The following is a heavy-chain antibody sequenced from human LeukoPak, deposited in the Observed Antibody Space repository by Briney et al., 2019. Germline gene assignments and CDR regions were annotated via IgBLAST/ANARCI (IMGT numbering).Heavy chain of an antibody. J-gene: IGHJ6*02. D-gene: IGHD2-15*01. CDR2: ISYDGSNK. CDR1: GFTFSSYG. CDR3: ASQYRLIVVVVVASVSSDYGMDV. Sequence: GRSLRLSCAASGFTFSSYGMHWVRQAPGKGLEWVAVISYDGSNKYYADSVKGRFTISRDNSKNTLYLQMNSLRAEDTAVYYCASQYRLIVVVVVASVSSDYGMDVWGQGTTVTVSS. V-gene: IGHV3-30*19.